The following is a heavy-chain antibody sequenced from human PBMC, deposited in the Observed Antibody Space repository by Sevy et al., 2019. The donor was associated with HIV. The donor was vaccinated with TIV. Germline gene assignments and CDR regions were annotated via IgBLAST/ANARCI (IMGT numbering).Heavy chain of an antibody. V-gene: IGHV1-2*02. D-gene: IGHD2-2*01. J-gene: IGHJ4*02. CDR1: GYTFTGYY. Sequence: ASVKVSSKASGYTFTGYYMHWVRQAPGQGLEWMGWLNPNCGGTNYAQKFQGRVTMTRDTSISTAYMELSRLRSDDTAVYYCARVAEYQLLSYYFDYWDQGTLVTVSS. CDR2: LNPNCGGT. CDR3: ARVAEYQLLSYYFDY.